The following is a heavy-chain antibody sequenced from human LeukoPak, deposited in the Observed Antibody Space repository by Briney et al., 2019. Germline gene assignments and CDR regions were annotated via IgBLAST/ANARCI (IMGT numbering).Heavy chain of an antibody. V-gene: IGHV1-2*02. Sequence: ASVKVSCKASGYTFTGYYMHWVRQAPGQGLEWMGWINPNSGGTNYAQKFQDRVTMTRDTSISTAYMELRSLRSDDTAVYYCARDTPLEKNSGYSSSWYNWYFDLWGRGTLVTVSS. CDR1: GYTFTGYY. CDR3: ARDTPLEKNSGYSSSWYNWYFDL. D-gene: IGHD6-13*01. CDR2: INPNSGGT. J-gene: IGHJ2*01.